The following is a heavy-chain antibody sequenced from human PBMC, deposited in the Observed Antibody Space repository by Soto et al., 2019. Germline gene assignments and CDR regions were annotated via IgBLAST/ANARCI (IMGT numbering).Heavy chain of an antibody. J-gene: IGHJ6*02. Sequence: GGSLRLSCAASGFTFNNYAMTWVRQAPGKGLEWVSSISYDGYSTYYADSVKGRFTISRDNAKNTLYLQMNSLRAEDTAVYYWARDLGWELPLGYYYYGMDVWGQGTTVTVSS. CDR2: ISYDGYST. CDR3: ARDLGWELPLGYYYYGMDV. D-gene: IGHD1-26*01. CDR1: GFTFNNYA. V-gene: IGHV3-23*01.